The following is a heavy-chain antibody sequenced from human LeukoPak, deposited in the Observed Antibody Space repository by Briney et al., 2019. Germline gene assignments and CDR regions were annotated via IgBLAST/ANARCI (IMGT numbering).Heavy chain of an antibody. CDR3: ARFGYYDSSGYSFVY. J-gene: IGHJ4*02. CDR1: GGSISSGGYS. CDR2: IYHSGST. Sequence: SETLSLTCAVSGGSISSGGYSWSWIRQPPGKGLEWIGYIYHSGSTYYNPSLKSRVTIPVDRSKNQFSLKLSSVTAADTAVYYCARFGYYDSSGYSFVYWGQGTLVTVSS. D-gene: IGHD3-22*01. V-gene: IGHV4-30-2*01.